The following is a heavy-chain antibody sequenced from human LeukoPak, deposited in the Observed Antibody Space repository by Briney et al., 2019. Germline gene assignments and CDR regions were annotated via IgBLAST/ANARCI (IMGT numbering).Heavy chain of an antibody. CDR2: INHSGST. CDR1: GGSISTSSYY. J-gene: IGHJ4*02. D-gene: IGHD2-2*01. V-gene: IGHV4-39*07. CDR3: ARALGYCSSTSCYYPFDY. Sequence: SETLSLTCTVSGGSISTSSYYWSWIRQPPGKGLEWIGEINHSGSTNYNPSLKSRVTISVDTSKNQFSLKLSSVTAADTAVYYCARALGYCSSTSCYYPFDYWGQGTLVTVSS.